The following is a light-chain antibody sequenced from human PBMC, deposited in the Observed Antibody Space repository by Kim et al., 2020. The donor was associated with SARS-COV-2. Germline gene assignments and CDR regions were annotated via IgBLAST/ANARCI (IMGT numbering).Light chain of an antibody. Sequence: QAGLTQPPSVSKGLRQTATLTCTGNSNSVGNQGAGWLQQHQGHPPKLLSYRNNNRPSGISERLSASRSGNTASLTITGLQPEDEADYYCSAWDSSLSAWVFGGGTQLTVL. V-gene: IGLV10-54*01. CDR3: SAWDSSLSAWV. CDR1: SNSVGNQG. J-gene: IGLJ3*02. CDR2: RNN.